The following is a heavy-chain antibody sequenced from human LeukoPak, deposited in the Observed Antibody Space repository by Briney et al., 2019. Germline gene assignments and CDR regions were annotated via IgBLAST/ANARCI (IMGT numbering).Heavy chain of an antibody. Sequence: PGRSLRLSCAASGFTFSSYGMHWVRQAPGKGLEWVAVIWYDGSNKYYADSVKGRFTISRDNSKNTLYLQMNSLRAEDTAVYYCAKGVGAIVVVPAAMFDYWGQGTLVTVSS. J-gene: IGHJ4*02. D-gene: IGHD2-2*01. CDR2: IWYDGSNK. CDR3: AKGVGAIVVVPAAMFDY. V-gene: IGHV3-33*06. CDR1: GFTFSSYG.